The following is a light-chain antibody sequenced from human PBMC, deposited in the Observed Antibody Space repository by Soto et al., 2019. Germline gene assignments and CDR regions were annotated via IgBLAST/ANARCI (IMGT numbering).Light chain of an antibody. CDR2: GAS. CDR3: QQYNNWPQWT. J-gene: IGKJ1*01. Sequence: EILMKQSPTTLPVSPGERATLSCRASQSVSSNLAWYQQKPGQAPRLLIYGASTRATGIPARFSGSGSGTEFTLTISSLQSEDFAVYYCQQYNNWPQWTFGQGTKVDIK. CDR1: QSVSSN. V-gene: IGKV3-15*01.